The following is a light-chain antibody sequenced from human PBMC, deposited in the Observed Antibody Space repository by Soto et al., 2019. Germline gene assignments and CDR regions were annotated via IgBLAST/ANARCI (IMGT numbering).Light chain of an antibody. CDR2: GAS. J-gene: IGKJ1*01. V-gene: IGKV3D-7*01. CDR3: QQDYNLPRWT. Sequence: TQSPSFLSASVGDRVTITCRASQGISSYLAWYQQKPGQAPRLLIYGASTRATGIPARFSGSGSGTDFTLTISSLQPEDFAVYYCQQDYNLPRWTFGQGTKVDIK. CDR1: QGISSY.